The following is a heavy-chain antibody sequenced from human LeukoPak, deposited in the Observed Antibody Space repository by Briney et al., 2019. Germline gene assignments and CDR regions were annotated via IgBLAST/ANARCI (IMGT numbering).Heavy chain of an antibody. CDR1: GRSLRSSSYY. Sequence: SDTVSLPCSLCGRSLRSSSYYWRWIRQPPGEGLEWFGYIYYSGSTNYNPALKIRVTISVDTSKNQFSLKLSSVTAADTAVYYCARGVVNYDILTGYSEGDWFDPWGQGTLVTVSS. D-gene: IGHD3-9*01. CDR3: ARGVVNYDILTGYSEGDWFDP. J-gene: IGHJ5*02. V-gene: IGHV4-61*01. CDR2: IYYSGST.